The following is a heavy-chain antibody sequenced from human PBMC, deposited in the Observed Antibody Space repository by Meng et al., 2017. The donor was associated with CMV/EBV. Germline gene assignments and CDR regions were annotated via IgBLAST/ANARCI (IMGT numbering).Heavy chain of an antibody. CDR2: IYHSGST. CDR1: GYSIRSGYY. Sequence: SETLSLTCAVSGYSIRSGYYWGWIRQPPGKGLEWIGSIYHSGSTYYNPSLKSRVTISVDTSKNQFSLKLSSVTAADTAVYYCARDQSRLVVVPAANPGAFDIWGQGTMVTVSS. V-gene: IGHV4-38-2*02. CDR3: ARDQSRLVVVPAANPGAFDI. J-gene: IGHJ3*02. D-gene: IGHD2-2*01.